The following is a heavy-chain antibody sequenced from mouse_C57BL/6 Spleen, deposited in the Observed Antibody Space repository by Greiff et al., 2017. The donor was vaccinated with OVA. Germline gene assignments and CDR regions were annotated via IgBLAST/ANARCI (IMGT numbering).Heavy chain of an antibody. J-gene: IGHJ4*01. CDR3: ARTPPYYYSNYEVFYYAMDY. Sequence: QVQLQQPGAELVLPGASVKLSCKASGYTFTSYWMHWVKQRPGQGLEWIGEIDPSDSYTNYNQQFKGKSTLTVDKSSSTAYMQLSSLTSEDSAVYYCARTPPYYYSNYEVFYYAMDYWGQGTSVTVSS. CDR1: GYTFTSYW. D-gene: IGHD2-5*01. V-gene: IGHV1-69*01. CDR2: IDPSDSYT.